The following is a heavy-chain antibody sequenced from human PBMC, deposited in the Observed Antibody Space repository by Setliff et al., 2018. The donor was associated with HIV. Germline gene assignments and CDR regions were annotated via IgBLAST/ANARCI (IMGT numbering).Heavy chain of an antibody. J-gene: IGHJ4*02. CDR1: GYSISSGYY. CDR3: ARLTRITTAGH. D-gene: IGHD6-13*01. CDR2: IYYRGST. Sequence: PSETLSLTCAVSGYSISSGYYWGWIRQPPGKGLEWIGSIYYRGSTYYNPSLKSRVTISVDTSKNQFSLKLNSVTAADTAVYCARLTRITTAGHWGQGTLVTVSS. V-gene: IGHV4-38-2*01.